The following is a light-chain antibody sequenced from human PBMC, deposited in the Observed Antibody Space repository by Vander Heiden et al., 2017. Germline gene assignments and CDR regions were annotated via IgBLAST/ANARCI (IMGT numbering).Light chain of an antibody. CDR3: MQSLQTYT. J-gene: IGKJ2*01. CDR1: QSLLHTNGYNY. V-gene: IGKV2-28*01. CDR2: LGS. Sequence: DIVLTQSPRSLSVTPGQTASISCRSSQSLLHTNGYNYLEWYLQKPGQSLQLLIYLGSDRASGVSARFGGSGSGTDFTLHISKVEAADVGVYYCMQSLQTYTFGRGTKLEI.